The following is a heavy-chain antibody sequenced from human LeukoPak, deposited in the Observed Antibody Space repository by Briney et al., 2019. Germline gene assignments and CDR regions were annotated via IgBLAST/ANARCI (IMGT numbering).Heavy chain of an antibody. CDR1: GGSISSYY. J-gene: IGHJ4*02. CDR2: IYYSGST. Sequence: TLSLTCTVSGGSISSYYWSWIRQPPGKGLEWIGYIYYSGSTNYNPSLKSRVTTSVDTSKNQFSLKLSSVTAADTAVYYCARGSYSLYYFDYWGQGTLVTVSS. CDR3: ARGSYSLYYFDY. V-gene: IGHV4-59*08. D-gene: IGHD3-16*01.